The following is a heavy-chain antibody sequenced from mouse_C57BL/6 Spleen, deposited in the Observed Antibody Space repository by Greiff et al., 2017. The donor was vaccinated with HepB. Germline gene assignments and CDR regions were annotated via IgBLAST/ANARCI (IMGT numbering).Heavy chain of an antibody. J-gene: IGHJ4*01. V-gene: IGHV2-9*01. D-gene: IGHD2-4*01. CDR1: GFSFTSYG. CDR3: AKREGYDYDYYAMDY. Sequence: VKLMESGPGLVAPSQSLSITCTVSGFSFTSYGVDWVRQPPGKGLEWLGVIWGGGSTNYNSALMSRLSISKDNSKSQVFLKMNSLQTDDTAMYYCAKREGYDYDYYAMDYWGQGTSVTVSS. CDR2: IWGGGST.